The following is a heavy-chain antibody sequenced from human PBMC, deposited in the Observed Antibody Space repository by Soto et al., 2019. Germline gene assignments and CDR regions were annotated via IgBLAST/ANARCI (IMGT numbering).Heavy chain of an antibody. J-gene: IGHJ3*02. CDR1: GGTFSSYA. Sequence: QVQLVQSGAEVKKPGSSVKVSCKASGGTFSSYAISWVRQAPGQGLEWMGGIIPIFGTANYAQKFQGRVTITEDESTSTAYMELTSLRSEATAVYYCARDVVPIEGRTAFDIWGQGTMVTVSS. D-gene: IGHD2-21*01. CDR2: IIPIFGTA. V-gene: IGHV1-69*12. CDR3: ARDVVPIEGRTAFDI.